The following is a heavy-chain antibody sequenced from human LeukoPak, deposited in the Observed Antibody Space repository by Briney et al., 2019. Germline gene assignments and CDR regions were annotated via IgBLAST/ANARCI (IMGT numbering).Heavy chain of an antibody. Sequence: GGSLRLSCAASRFTFSRYAMGWVRQAPGKGLEWVSSIKSSGGGTYYADSVKGRFTISRDNSKNTLYLQMNSLRAEDTAVYYCAKRQSASIAARYFDYWGQGTLVSVSS. V-gene: IGHV3-23*01. CDR2: IKSSGGGT. CDR1: RFTFSRYA. J-gene: IGHJ4*02. D-gene: IGHD6-6*01. CDR3: AKRQSASIAARYFDY.